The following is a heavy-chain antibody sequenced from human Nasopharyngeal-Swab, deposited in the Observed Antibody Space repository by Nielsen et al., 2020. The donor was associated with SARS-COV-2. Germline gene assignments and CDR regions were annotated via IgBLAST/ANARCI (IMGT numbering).Heavy chain of an antibody. CDR1: GYTFTSYD. V-gene: IGHV1-8*01. CDR2: MNPNSGNT. Sequence: ASVKVSCTASGYTFTSYDINWVRQATGQGLEWMGWMNPNSGNTGYAQKFQGRVTMTRNTSISTAYMELSSLRSEDTAVHYCARGGYGDYLGYYYYMDVWGKGTTVTVSS. D-gene: IGHD4-17*01. CDR3: ARGGYGDYLGYYYYMDV. J-gene: IGHJ6*03.